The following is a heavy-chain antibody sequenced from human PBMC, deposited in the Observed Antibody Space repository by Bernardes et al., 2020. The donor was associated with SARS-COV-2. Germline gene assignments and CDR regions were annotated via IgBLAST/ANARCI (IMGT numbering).Heavy chain of an antibody. CDR1: GYNFASYW. CDR2: IYPGDSDT. D-gene: IGHD3-22*01. J-gene: IGHJ6*02. CDR3: GRSYRDGGYYDSDIYYYGMDV. Sequence: GESLKISCKGSGYNFASYWIGWVRQMPGKGLEWMGVIYPGDSDTRYSPSFQGQVTISADRSISTAYLLWSSLKASDTAMYYCGRSYRDGGYYDSDIYYYGMDVWGQGTTVTVSS. V-gene: IGHV5-51*01.